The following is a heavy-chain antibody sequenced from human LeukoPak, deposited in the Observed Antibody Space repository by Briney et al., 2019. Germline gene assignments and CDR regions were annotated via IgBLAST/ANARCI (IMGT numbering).Heavy chain of an antibody. CDR2: INPNSGGT. CDR3: ARGYSSGWYVSFDY. D-gene: IGHD6-19*01. Sequence: GASVKVSCKASGYTLTGYYMHWVRQAPGQGLEWMGWINPNSGGTNYAQKFQGRVTMTRDTSISTAYMELSRLRSDDTAVYYCARGYSSGWYVSFDYWGQGTLVTVSS. CDR1: GYTLTGYY. J-gene: IGHJ4*02. V-gene: IGHV1-2*02.